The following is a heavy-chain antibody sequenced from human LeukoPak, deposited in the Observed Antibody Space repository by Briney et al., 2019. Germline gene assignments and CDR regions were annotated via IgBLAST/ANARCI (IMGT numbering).Heavy chain of an antibody. Sequence: GGSLRLSCAASGFTFNNYWMSWVRQAPGKGLEWVSAISGSAVITFYADSVKGRFTISRDNSKNTLYLQMNSLRAEDTALYYCAKSRLSGINDAFDIWGQGTMVTVSS. J-gene: IGHJ3*02. CDR3: AKSRLSGINDAFDI. CDR1: GFTFNNYW. CDR2: ISGSAVIT. D-gene: IGHD3-3*01. V-gene: IGHV3-23*01.